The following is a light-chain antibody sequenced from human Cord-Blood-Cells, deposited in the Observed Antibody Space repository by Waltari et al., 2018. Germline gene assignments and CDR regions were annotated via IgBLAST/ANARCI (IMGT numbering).Light chain of an antibody. J-gene: IGLJ2*01. CDR1: SSDVGSSNL. V-gene: IGLV2-23*02. CDR3: CSYAGSSSVV. Sequence: QSALTQPASVSGSPGQSITISCTGTSSDVGSSNLVSWYQQHPAKAPNLMIHEVSKRPSGVSNRFSGSKSGNTASLTISGLQAEDEADYYCCSYAGSSSVVFGGGTKLTVL. CDR2: EVS.